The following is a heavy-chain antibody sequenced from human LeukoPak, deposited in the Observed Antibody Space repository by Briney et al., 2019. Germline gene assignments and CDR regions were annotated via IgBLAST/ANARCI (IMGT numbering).Heavy chain of an antibody. CDR2: INHSGST. Sequence: PSETLSLTCAVYGGSFSGYYWSWIRQPPGKGLEWIGEINHSGSTNYNPSFKSRVTISVDTSKNQFSLRLTSVTAADTAVYYCARQTGSGLFILPGGQGTLVTVSS. CDR3: ARQTGSGLFILP. J-gene: IGHJ4*02. V-gene: IGHV4-34*01. D-gene: IGHD3/OR15-3a*01. CDR1: GGSFSGYY.